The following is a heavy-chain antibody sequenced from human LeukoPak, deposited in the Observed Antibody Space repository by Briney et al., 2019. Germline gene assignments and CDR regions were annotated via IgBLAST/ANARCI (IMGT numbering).Heavy chain of an antibody. CDR1: GFTFSSYA. J-gene: IGHJ4*02. CDR3: AKGVGYYDSSGYSPHY. CDR2: ISYDGSNK. D-gene: IGHD3-22*01. V-gene: IGHV3-30*18. Sequence: GGSLRLSCAASGFTFSSYAMSWVRQAPGKGLEWVAVISYDGSNKYYADSVKGRFTISRDNSKNTLYLQMNSLRAEDTAVYYCAKGVGYYDSSGYSPHYWGQGTLVTVPS.